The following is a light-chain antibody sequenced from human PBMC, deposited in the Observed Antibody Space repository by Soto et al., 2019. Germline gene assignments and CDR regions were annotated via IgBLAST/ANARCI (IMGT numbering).Light chain of an antibody. CDR1: RSVNSY. CDR2: DAS. J-gene: IGKJ1*01. CDR3: QHYNSYSEA. Sequence: EIVLTQSPATLSLSPGERATLSCRASRSVNSYLAWYQQKPGQAPRLLISDASNRATGIPARFSGSGSGTDFTLTISSLEPEDFATYYCQHYNSYSEAFGQGTKVELK. V-gene: IGKV3-11*01.